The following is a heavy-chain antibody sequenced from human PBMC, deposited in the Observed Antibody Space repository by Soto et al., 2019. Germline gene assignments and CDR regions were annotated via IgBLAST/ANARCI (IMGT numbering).Heavy chain of an antibody. CDR2: FDPEDGKT. V-gene: IGHV1-24*01. D-gene: IGHD2-15*01. Sequence: ASVKVSCKASGNTVPNYAIHWVRQAPGQRLEWMGGFDPEDGKTVYAEKFQGRVTMTEDTSIDTAYMELSNLKSEDTAVYYCATDRALGVVVVAATPNAFDIWGQGTMVTVSS. CDR3: ATDRALGVVVVAATPNAFDI. J-gene: IGHJ3*02. CDR1: GNTVPNYA.